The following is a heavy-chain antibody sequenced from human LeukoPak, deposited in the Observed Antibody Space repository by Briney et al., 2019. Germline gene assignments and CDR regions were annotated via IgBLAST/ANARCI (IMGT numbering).Heavy chain of an antibody. V-gene: IGHV3-74*01. CDR2: ISRDGTST. D-gene: IGHD5-18*01. CDR1: GFTFSSYA. J-gene: IGHJ4*02. Sequence: GGSLRLSCAASGFTFSSYAMSWVRQAPGKGLVWVSRISRDGTSTTYADSVRGRFTISRDNAKNTLYLQMNSLRAEDTAVYYCTSDTVDRALGIDYWGQGTLVTVSS. CDR3: TSDTVDRALGIDY.